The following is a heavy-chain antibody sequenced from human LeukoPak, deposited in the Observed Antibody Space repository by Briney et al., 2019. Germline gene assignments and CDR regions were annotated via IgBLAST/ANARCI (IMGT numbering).Heavy chain of an antibody. J-gene: IGHJ4*02. CDR1: GGSFSGYY. CDR3: AGGGLRDTAMVARHDY. Sequence: SETLSLTCAVYGGSFSGYYWSWIRQPPGKGLEWIGEINHSGSTNYNPSLKSRVTISVDTSKNQFSLKLSSVTAADTAVYYCAGGGLRDTAMVARHDYWGQGTLVTVSS. D-gene: IGHD5-18*01. CDR2: INHSGST. V-gene: IGHV4-34*01.